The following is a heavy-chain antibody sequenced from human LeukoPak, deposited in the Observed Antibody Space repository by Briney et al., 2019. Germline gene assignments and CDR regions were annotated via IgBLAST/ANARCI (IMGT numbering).Heavy chain of an antibody. J-gene: IGHJ4*02. CDR2: INPSGGST. V-gene: IGHV1-46*01. CDR1: GYTFTSYY. Sequence: VASVKVSCKASGYTFTSYYMHWVRQAPGQGLEWMGIINPSGGSTSYAQKFQGRVTMTRDTSTSTVYMELSSLRSEDTAVYYCARAPADCSSTSCPFDYWGQGTLVTVSS. D-gene: IGHD2-2*01. CDR3: ARAPADCSSTSCPFDY.